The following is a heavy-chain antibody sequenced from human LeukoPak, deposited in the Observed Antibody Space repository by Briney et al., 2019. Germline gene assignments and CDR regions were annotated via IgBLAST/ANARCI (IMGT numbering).Heavy chain of an antibody. Sequence: SETLSLTCTVSGGSISSYYWNWIRQPPGKGLEWIGYIYYSGSTNYNPSLKSRVTISVDTSKNQFSLKLSSVTAADTAVYYCARGLRIAAAGFDYWGQGTLVTVSS. V-gene: IGHV4-59*12. J-gene: IGHJ4*02. CDR1: GGSISSYY. CDR3: ARGLRIAAAGFDY. D-gene: IGHD6-13*01. CDR2: IYYSGST.